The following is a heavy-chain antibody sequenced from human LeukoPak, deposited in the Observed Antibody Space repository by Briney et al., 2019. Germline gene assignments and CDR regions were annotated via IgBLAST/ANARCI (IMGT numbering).Heavy chain of an antibody. CDR3: ARDLVPCSGDI. CDR2: ISSSSSYI. D-gene: IGHD2-15*01. Sequence: GGSLRLSCAASGFTFSSYSMNWVRQAPGKGLEWVSSISSSSSYIYYADSVKGRFTISRDNAKNSLYLQMSSLRAEDTAVYYCARDLVPCSGDIWGQGTMVTVSS. CDR1: GFTFSSYS. J-gene: IGHJ3*02. V-gene: IGHV3-21*01.